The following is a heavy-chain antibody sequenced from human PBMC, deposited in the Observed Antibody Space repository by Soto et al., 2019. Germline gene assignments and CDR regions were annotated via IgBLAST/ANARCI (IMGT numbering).Heavy chain of an antibody. D-gene: IGHD6-19*01. V-gene: IGHV4-59*08. CDR3: ARRAAGSVGYYFDY. J-gene: IGHJ4*02. Sequence: SETLSLTCTVSGGSISTYHWIWIRQPPGKGLEWVGYISYSGNTNYNPSLKSRVTISVDTSKNQFSLKLTSVTAAATAVYYCARRAAGSVGYYFDYWGQGTLVTVSS. CDR2: ISYSGNT. CDR1: GGSISTYH.